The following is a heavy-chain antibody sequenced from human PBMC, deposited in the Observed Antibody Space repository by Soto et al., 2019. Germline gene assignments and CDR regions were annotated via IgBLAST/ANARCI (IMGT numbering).Heavy chain of an antibody. Sequence: QVQLVQSGAEVKKPGSSVKVSCKASGGTFSSYAISWVRQAPGQGLEWMGGIIPIFGTANYAQKFQGRVTITADESTSTAYMEVSSLSSEDTAVYYCAGYDSRGYSEGVDYWGQGTLVTVSS. J-gene: IGHJ4*02. CDR1: GGTFSSYA. D-gene: IGHD3-22*01. V-gene: IGHV1-69*01. CDR2: IIPIFGTA. CDR3: AGYDSRGYSEGVDY.